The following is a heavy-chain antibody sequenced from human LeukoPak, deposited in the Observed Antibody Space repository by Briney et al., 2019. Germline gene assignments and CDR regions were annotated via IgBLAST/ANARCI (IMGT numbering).Heavy chain of an antibody. CDR2: ISSSGSTI. CDR3: ARYRAGRNVRIDY. Sequence: GGSLRLSCAASGFTFSDYYMSWIRQAPGRGLEWVSYISSSGSTIYYADSVKGRFTISRDNAKNSLYLQMDSLRAEDTAVYYCARYRAGRNVRIDYWGQGTLVTVSS. D-gene: IGHD3-10*01. V-gene: IGHV3-11*01. J-gene: IGHJ4*02. CDR1: GFTFSDYY.